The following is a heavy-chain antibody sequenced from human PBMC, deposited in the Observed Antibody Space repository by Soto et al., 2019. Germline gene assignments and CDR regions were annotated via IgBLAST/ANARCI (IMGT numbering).Heavy chain of an antibody. Sequence: EVQLVESGGGLIQPGGSLRLSCAASGFTVSNNYMRWVRQAPGKGLEWVSLIYSGGNTPYADSVKGRFTTSRDDSKNTLYLQMNSLRVEDTAVYYCARDPPGIAASGAGGWGQGTLVTVSS. V-gene: IGHV3-53*01. D-gene: IGHD6-13*01. CDR3: ARDPPGIAASGAGG. CDR1: GFTVSNNY. CDR2: IYSGGNT. J-gene: IGHJ4*02.